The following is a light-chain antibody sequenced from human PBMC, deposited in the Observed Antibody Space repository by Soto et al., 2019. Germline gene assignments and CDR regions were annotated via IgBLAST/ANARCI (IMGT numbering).Light chain of an antibody. CDR3: SSYAGTNNLV. Sequence: QSALTQPPSASGSPGQSVTISCTGTSSDVGGYKYVSWYQHHPGKAPKLMTYEVNKRPSGVPDRFSGSKSGNTDSLTVSGLQAEDEADYYCSSYAGTNNLVFGGGTKLTVL. CDR1: SSDVGGYKY. V-gene: IGLV2-8*01. CDR2: EVN. J-gene: IGLJ3*02.